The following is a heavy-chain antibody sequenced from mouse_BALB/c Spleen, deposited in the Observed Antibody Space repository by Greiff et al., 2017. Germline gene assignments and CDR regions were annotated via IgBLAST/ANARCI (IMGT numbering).Heavy chain of an antibody. D-gene: IGHD2-4*01. CDR2: ISSGSSTI. CDR3: ARALSTMITTDYFDY. CDR1: GFTFSSFG. J-gene: IGHJ2*01. Sequence: EVHPVESGGGLVQPGGSRKLSCAASGFTFSSFGMHWVRQAPEKGLEWVAYISSGSSTIYYADTVKGRFTISRDNPKNTLFLQMTSLRSEDTAMYYCARALSTMITTDYFDYWGQGTTLTVSS. V-gene: IGHV5-17*02.